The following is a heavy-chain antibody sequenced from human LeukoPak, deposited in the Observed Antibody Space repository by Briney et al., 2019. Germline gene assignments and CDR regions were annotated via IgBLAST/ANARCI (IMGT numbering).Heavy chain of an antibody. V-gene: IGHV1-2*02. CDR3: ARDRGTPDAFDI. D-gene: IGHD1-7*01. Sequence: ASVKVSCKASGYTFTSYAMNWVRQAPGQGLEWMGWINPNSGGTNYAQKFQGRVTMTRDTSISTAYMELSRLRSDDTAVYYCARDRGTPDAFDIWGQGTMVTVSS. J-gene: IGHJ3*02. CDR2: INPNSGGT. CDR1: GYTFTSYA.